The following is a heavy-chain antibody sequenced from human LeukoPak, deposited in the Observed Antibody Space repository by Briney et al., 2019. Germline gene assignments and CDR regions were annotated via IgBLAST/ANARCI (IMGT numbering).Heavy chain of an antibody. CDR3: ARARYSSSWYDY. J-gene: IGHJ4*02. D-gene: IGHD6-13*01. Sequence: GGSLRLSCAASGFTFSDYYMSWIRQAPGKGLEWVPYISSSGSTIYYADSVKGRFTISRDNAKNSLYLQMNSLRAEDTAVYYCARARYSSSWYDYWGQGTLVTVSS. V-gene: IGHV3-11*01. CDR1: GFTFSDYY. CDR2: ISSSGSTI.